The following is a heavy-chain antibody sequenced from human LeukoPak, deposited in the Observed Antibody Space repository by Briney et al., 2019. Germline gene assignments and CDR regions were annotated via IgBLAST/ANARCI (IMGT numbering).Heavy chain of an antibody. CDR2: IYNSEST. D-gene: IGHD6-19*01. V-gene: IGHV4-59*01. J-gene: IGHJ5*02. Sequence: SETLSLTCSVSGASISSYYWNWIRQPPGKGLEWIGYIYNSESTNYNPSLRSRVTISLDTSKKQFSLKLKSVTAADTAVYYCARDRKQWLRGPFDPWGQGTLVTVSS. CDR1: GASISSYY. CDR3: ARDRKQWLRGPFDP.